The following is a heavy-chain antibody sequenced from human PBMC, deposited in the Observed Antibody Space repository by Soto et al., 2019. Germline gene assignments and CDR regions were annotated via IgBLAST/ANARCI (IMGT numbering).Heavy chain of an antibody. CDR2: IYWDDAK. V-gene: IGHV2-5*02. D-gene: IGHD1-26*01. CDR1: GFSLSTSRVG. J-gene: IGHJ4*01. Sequence: QITLKESGPTLVKPTQTLTLTCTFSGFSLSTSRVGVGWIRQPPGKALEWLAVIYWDDAKTYRPSLKSRLTITKDTSKNQVALTMTNMDPVDTATYYCAHAYGGRSLYWGHGTLVTVSS. CDR3: AHAYGGRSLY.